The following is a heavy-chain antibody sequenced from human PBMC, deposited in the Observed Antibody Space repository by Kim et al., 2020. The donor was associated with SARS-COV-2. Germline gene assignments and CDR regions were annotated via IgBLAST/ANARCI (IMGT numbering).Heavy chain of an antibody. CDR3: ARVYAAANYYYYYGMDV. V-gene: IGHV3-33*01. J-gene: IGHJ6*02. CDR2: IWYDGSNK. CDR1: GFTFSSYG. D-gene: IGHD6-13*01. Sequence: GGSLRLSCTASGFTFSSYGMHWVRQAPGKGLEWVAVIWYDGSNKYYADSVKGRFTISRDNSKNTLYLQMNSLRAEDTAVYYCARVYAAANYYYYYGMDVWGQGTTVTVSS.